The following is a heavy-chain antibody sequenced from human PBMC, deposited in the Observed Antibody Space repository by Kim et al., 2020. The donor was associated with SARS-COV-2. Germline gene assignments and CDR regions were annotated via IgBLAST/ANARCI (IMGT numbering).Heavy chain of an antibody. CDR1: GFTFSSYA. D-gene: IGHD3-22*01. V-gene: IGHV3-30*04. J-gene: IGHJ4*02. Sequence: GGSLRLSCAASGFTFSSYAMHWVRQAPGKGLEWVAVISYDGSNKYYADSVKGRFTISRDNSKNTLYLQMNSLRAEDTAVYYCARERDLYYDSSGYFDYWGQGTLVTVSS. CDR3: ARERDLYYDSSGYFDY. CDR2: ISYDGSNK.